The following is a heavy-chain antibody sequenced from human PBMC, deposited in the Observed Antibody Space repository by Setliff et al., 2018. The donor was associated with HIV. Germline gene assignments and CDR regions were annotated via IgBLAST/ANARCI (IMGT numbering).Heavy chain of an antibody. CDR1: GLTFKSYW. CDR2: TKCDGSES. V-gene: IGHV3-7*03. Sequence: GGSLRLSCVVSGLTFKSYWMSWVRQVPGKGLEWVSNTKCDGSESYYVDSMRGRFIASTDNANNSLFLQMNSLNAEDTAVYYCARAYNVYDYRFDSSGYDYWGQGTLVTVSS. D-gene: IGHD3-22*01. J-gene: IGHJ4*02. CDR3: ARAYNVYDYRFDSSGYDY.